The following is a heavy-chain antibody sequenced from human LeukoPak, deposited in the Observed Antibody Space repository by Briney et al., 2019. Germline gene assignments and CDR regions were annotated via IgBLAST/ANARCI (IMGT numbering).Heavy chain of an antibody. CDR3: ARDDFRGTDSYYYDSSGYYESYYFDY. J-gene: IGHJ4*02. D-gene: IGHD3-22*01. Sequence: GASVKVSCKASGYTFTSYYMYWVRQAPGQGLEWMGIINPSGGSTSYAQKFQGRVTMTRDMSTSTVYMELRSLRSDDTAVYYCARDDFRGTDSYYYDSSGYYESYYFDYWGQGTLVTVSS. CDR2: INPSGGST. CDR1: GYTFTSYY. V-gene: IGHV1-46*01.